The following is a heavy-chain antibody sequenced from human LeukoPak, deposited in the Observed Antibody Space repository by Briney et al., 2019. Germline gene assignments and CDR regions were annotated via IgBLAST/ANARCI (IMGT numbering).Heavy chain of an antibody. V-gene: IGHV4-59*01. Sequence: SETLSLTCTVSGGSISSYYWSWIRQPPGKGLEWIGYIYYSGSTNYNPFLKSRVTISVDTSKNQFSLKLSSVTAADAAVYYCARGPPMVVPPFDYWGQGTLVTVSS. D-gene: IGHD4-23*01. CDR1: GGSISSYY. J-gene: IGHJ4*02. CDR2: IYYSGST. CDR3: ARGPPMVVPPFDY.